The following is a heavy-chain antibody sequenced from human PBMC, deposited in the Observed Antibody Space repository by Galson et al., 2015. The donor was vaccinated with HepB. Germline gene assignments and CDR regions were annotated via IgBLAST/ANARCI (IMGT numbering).Heavy chain of an antibody. Sequence: SLRLSCAASGFTFSTYAMTWVRQAPGKGLEWVSAIGVSAGGDTYYADSVKGRFTISRDNSKNTQYLQMNSLRGEDTAVYYCAILDHDYGDYFFAHWGQGTLVTVSS. D-gene: IGHD4-17*01. J-gene: IGHJ5*02. V-gene: IGHV3-23*01. CDR2: IGVSAGGDT. CDR3: AILDHDYGDYFFAH. CDR1: GFTFSTYA.